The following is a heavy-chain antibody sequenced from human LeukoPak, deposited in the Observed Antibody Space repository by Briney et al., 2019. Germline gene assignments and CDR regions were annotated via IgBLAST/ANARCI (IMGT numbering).Heavy chain of an antibody. Sequence: PGGSLRLSCSAPGFTFSSYGMNWVRQAPGKGLEWVANINQGGSEKYYVDSVKGRFTISRDNAKNSLYLEMNSLRAEDTAVYYCLRENHDSGWSFDYWGQRTLVTVSS. CDR2: INQGGSEK. J-gene: IGHJ4*02. CDR3: LRENHDSGWSFDY. V-gene: IGHV3-7*01. D-gene: IGHD3-22*01. CDR1: GFTFSSYG.